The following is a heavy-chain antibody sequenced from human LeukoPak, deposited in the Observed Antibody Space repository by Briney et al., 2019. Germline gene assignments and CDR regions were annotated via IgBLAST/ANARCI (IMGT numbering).Heavy chain of an antibody. CDR3: AKAGYCSGGSCYRPEEYYYYYYMDV. J-gene: IGHJ6*03. Sequence: ASVKVSCKASGYTFTGYYMHWVRQAPGQGLEWMGIINPSGGNTGYAQKFQGRVTMTRNTSISTAYMELSSLRSEDTAVYYCAKAGYCSGGSCYRPEEYYYYYYMDVWGKGTTVTISS. D-gene: IGHD2-15*01. CDR1: GYTFTGYY. CDR2: INPSGGNT. V-gene: IGHV1-46*03.